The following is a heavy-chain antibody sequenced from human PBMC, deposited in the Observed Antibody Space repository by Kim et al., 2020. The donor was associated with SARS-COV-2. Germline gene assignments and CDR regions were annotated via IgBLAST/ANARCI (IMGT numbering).Heavy chain of an antibody. Sequence: SVKVSCKASGFTFTSSAVQWVRQARGQRLEWIGWIVVGSGNTNYAQKFQERVTITRDMSTSTAYMELSSLRSEDTAVYYCAADWQDYGDYVGYFDYWGQGTLVTVSS. CDR3: AADWQDYGDYVGYFDY. V-gene: IGHV1-58*01. CDR1: GFTFTSSA. CDR2: IVVGSGNT. J-gene: IGHJ4*02. D-gene: IGHD4-17*01.